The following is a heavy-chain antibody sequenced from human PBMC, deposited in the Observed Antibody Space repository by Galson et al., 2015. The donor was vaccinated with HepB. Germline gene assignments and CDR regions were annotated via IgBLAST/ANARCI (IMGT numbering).Heavy chain of an antibody. CDR1: GGSISSYY. Sequence: ETLSLTCTVSGGSISSYYWSWIRQPPGKGLEWIGSIYYSGSTYYNPSLKSRVTISVDTSKNQFSLKLSSVTAADTAVYYCARSYHCGGDCYPPENWFDPWGQGTLVTVSS. D-gene: IGHD2-21*02. V-gene: IGHV4-39*07. CDR2: IYYSGST. CDR3: ARSYHCGGDCYPPENWFDP. J-gene: IGHJ5*02.